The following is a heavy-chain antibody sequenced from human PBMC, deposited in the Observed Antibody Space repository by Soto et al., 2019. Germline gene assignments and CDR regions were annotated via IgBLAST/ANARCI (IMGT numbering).Heavy chain of an antibody. CDR2: ISTEGSTP. Sequence: EVQLVESGGGLVQPGGSLRLSCAASGFTFSRYWMNWVRQAPGEGLVWVSGISTEGSTPRYVDSVKGRFTFYRDNVKSTLYLQMSSLRDEDTAVNYCAKDDFFVVGISRGFDTWGQVTVVTDSS. CDR1: GFTFSRYW. V-gene: IGHV3-74*01. J-gene: IGHJ3*02. CDR3: AKDDFFVVGISRGFDT. D-gene: IGHD3-3*01.